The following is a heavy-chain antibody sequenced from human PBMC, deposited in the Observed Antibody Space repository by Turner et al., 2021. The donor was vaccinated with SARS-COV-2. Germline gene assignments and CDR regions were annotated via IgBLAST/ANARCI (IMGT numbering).Heavy chain of an antibody. D-gene: IGHD2-21*01. CDR3: TTLFQRKWLQQTRGVGD. Sequence: VESGGGLVTPGGSIRLACSASVFTFSTAWMSWGRQAPGKGLEWVVRIKCKADSDAADYAAPVTGTFNISTNTSKNTLFLQMYSQKTKDTAVYSCTTLFQRKWLQQTRGVGDWGQGTLVTVSS. CDR2: IKCKADSDAA. J-gene: IGHJ4*02. V-gene: IGHV3-15*01. CDR1: VFTFSTAW.